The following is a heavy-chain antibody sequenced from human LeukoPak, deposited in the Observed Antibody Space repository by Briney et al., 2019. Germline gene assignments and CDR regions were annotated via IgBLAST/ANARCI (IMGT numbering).Heavy chain of an antibody. D-gene: IGHD3-22*01. J-gene: IGHJ4*02. V-gene: IGHV5-51*01. Sequence: HGESLKISCKGSGYSFTSYWIGWVRQMPGKGLEWMGIIYPGDSDTRYSPSFQGQVTISADKSISTAYLQWSSLKASDTAMYYSARHPHRGRYDSSGYYYVGEFDYWGQGTLVTVSS. CDR2: IYPGDSDT. CDR3: ARHPHRGRYDSSGYYYVGEFDY. CDR1: GYSFTSYW.